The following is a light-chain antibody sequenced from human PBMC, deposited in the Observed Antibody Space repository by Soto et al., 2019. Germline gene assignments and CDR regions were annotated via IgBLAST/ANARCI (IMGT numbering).Light chain of an antibody. V-gene: IGKV3-20*01. CDR1: QTVSNSF. Sequence: EIVLTQSPGTLSLSPGERATLSCRASQTVSNSFIAWYQQKSGQAPRLLVYATTNRAAGIPDRFRGSGSGTDFTLIISRLEPEDFAVYYCLQDSRSPWTFGQGTRVEIK. CDR3: LQDSRSPWT. J-gene: IGKJ1*01. CDR2: ATT.